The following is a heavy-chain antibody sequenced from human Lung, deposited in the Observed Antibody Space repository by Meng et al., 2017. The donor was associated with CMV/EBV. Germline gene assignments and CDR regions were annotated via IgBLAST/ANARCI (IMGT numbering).Heavy chain of an antibody. J-gene: IGHJ4*02. V-gene: IGHV4-4*02. D-gene: IGHD2-21*02. CDR3: ARVVTALWGYYFDY. CDR1: GVSISSSNW. Sequence: VQLQSSGPGLVKPSGTLYLTCAVFGVSISSSNWWSWVRQHPGKGLEWIGEVYHSGSTNYNPSLKSRVTISVDKSKTQFSLKLSSVTAADTAVYYCARVVTALWGYYFDYWGQGTLVTVFS. CDR2: VYHSGST.